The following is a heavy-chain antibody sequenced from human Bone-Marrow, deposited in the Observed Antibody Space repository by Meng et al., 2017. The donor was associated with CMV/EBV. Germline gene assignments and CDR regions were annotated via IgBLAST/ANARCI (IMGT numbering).Heavy chain of an antibody. J-gene: IGHJ6*02. CDR2: MNPNSGNT. CDR3: ARGQAAAGTVYYGMDV. V-gene: IGHV1-8*01. CDR1: GYTFTSYD. Sequence: GESLKISCKASGYTFTSYDINWVRQATGQGLEWMGWMNPNSGNTGYAQKFQGRVTMTRNTSISTAYMELSSLRSEDTAVYYCARGQAAAGTVYYGMDVWGQGTTVTVSS. D-gene: IGHD6-13*01.